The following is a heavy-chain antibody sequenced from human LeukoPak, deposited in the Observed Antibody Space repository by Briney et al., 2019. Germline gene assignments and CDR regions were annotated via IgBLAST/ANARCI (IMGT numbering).Heavy chain of an antibody. CDR2: IYTSGST. D-gene: IGHD5-18*01. J-gene: IGHJ6*03. Sequence: PSETLSLTCTVSGGSISSYYWSWIRQPAGKGLEWIGRIYTSGSTNYNPSLKSRVTISVDTSKNQFSLKLSSVTATDTAVYYCARVDSYGYRNYYYYMDVWGKGTTVTVSS. V-gene: IGHV4-4*07. CDR3: ARVDSYGYRNYYYYMDV. CDR1: GGSISSYY.